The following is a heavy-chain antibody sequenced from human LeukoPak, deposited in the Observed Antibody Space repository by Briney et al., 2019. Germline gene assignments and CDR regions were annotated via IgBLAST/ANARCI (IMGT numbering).Heavy chain of an antibody. CDR1: GYTFTGYY. CDR2: MNPNSGNT. CDR3: ARARWTLLWLDTSYYMDV. Sequence: GASVKVSCKASGYTFTGYYMHWVRQATGQGLEWMGWMNPNSGNTGYAQKFQGRVTITRNTSISTAYMELSSLRSEDTAVYYCARARWTLLWLDTSYYMDVWGKGTTVTVSS. J-gene: IGHJ6*03. V-gene: IGHV1-8*03. D-gene: IGHD3-10*01.